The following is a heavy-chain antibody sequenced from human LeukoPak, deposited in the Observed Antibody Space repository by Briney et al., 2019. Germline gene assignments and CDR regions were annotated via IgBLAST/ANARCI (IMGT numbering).Heavy chain of an antibody. J-gene: IGHJ4*02. CDR3: AKPYYYDSSGYLTN. D-gene: IGHD3-22*01. CDR2: ISWDGGST. Sequence: GSLRLSCAASGFTFDDYTMHWVRQAPGKGLEWVSLISWDGGSTYYADSVKGRFTISRDNSKNSLYLQMNSLRTEDTALYYCAKPYYYDSSGYLTNWGQGTLVTVSS. CDR1: GFTFDDYT. V-gene: IGHV3-43*01.